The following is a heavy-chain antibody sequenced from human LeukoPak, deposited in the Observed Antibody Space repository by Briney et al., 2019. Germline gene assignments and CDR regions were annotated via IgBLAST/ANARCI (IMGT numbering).Heavy chain of an antibody. CDR3: ARTMALAAGSDY. Sequence: KPSQTLSLTCTVSGGSISSGSYYWSWIRHPAGKGLEWAGQIYTSGSTNYNPSLMSRVTISVDASKNQFSLKLSSVTAADTAVYYCARTMALAAGSDYWGQGTLVTVSS. D-gene: IGHD6-13*01. CDR2: IYTSGST. CDR1: GGSISSGSYY. V-gene: IGHV4-61*09. J-gene: IGHJ4*02.